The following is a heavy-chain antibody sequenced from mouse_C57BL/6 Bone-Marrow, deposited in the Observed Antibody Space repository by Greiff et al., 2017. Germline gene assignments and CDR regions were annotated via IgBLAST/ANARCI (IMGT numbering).Heavy chain of an antibody. Sequence: VQLKESGAELVRPGASVKLSCTASGFNIKDYYMHWVKQRPEQGLEWIGRIDPEDGDTEYAPKFQGKATMTADKSSNTAYLQLSSLTSEDTAVYYCTTSRWSSFAYWGQGTLVTVSA. CDR1: GFNIKDYY. CDR3: TTSRWSSFAY. CDR2: IDPEDGDT. V-gene: IGHV14-1*01. J-gene: IGHJ3*01. D-gene: IGHD2-3*01.